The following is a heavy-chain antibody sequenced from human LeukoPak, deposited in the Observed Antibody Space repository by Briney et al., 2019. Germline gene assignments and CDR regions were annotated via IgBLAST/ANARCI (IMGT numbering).Heavy chain of an antibody. Sequence: PGGSLRLSCAASGFTFSSYEMNWVRQAPGKGLEWVSYISSSGSTIYYADSVEGRFTISRDNAKNSLYLQMNSLRAEDTAVYYCARGEAGEYYDFWSGYSQGGFDYWGQGTLVTVSS. CDR1: GFTFSSYE. CDR3: ARGEAGEYYDFWSGYSQGGFDY. D-gene: IGHD3-3*01. V-gene: IGHV3-48*03. CDR2: ISSSGSTI. J-gene: IGHJ4*02.